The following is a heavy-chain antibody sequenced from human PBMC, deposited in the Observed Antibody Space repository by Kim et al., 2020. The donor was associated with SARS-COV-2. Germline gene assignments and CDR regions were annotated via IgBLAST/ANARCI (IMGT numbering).Heavy chain of an antibody. J-gene: IGHJ4*02. CDR3: ARLRGYCSGGSCYADY. Sequence: KFQGRVTITRDTSASTAYMELSSLRSEDTAVYYCARLRGYCSGGSCYADYWGQGTLVTVSS. D-gene: IGHD2-15*01. V-gene: IGHV1-3*01.